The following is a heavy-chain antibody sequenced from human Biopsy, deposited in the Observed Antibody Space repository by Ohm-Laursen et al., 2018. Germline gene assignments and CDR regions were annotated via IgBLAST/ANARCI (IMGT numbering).Heavy chain of an antibody. D-gene: IGHD3-9*01. CDR3: ATKLTGYFHH. V-gene: IGHV1-69*06. CDR2: NIPILGTG. Sequence: GASVKVSCKAPEGTFSNYGVNWVRQAPGQGLEWLGGNIPILGTGNYAQKFQDRVTVAADTSTSTATMELRSLRSGDTAVYYCATKLTGYFHHWGQGTLVIVSS. CDR1: EGTFSNYG. J-gene: IGHJ1*01.